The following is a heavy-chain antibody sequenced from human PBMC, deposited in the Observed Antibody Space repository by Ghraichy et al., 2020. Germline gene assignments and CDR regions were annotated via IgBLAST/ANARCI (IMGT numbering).Heavy chain of an antibody. D-gene: IGHD6-13*01. CDR3: ARHCSSSCLVNDLGGGGWYVTDY. V-gene: IGHV4-39*01. J-gene: IGHJ4*02. Sequence: SETLSLTCTVSGGSISSSSYYWGWIRQPPGKGLEWIGSIYYSGSTYYNPSLKSRVTISVDTSKNQFSLKLSSVTAADTAVYYCARHCSSSCLVNDLGGGGWYVTDYWGQGTLVTVSS. CDR1: GGSISSSSYY. CDR2: IYYSGST.